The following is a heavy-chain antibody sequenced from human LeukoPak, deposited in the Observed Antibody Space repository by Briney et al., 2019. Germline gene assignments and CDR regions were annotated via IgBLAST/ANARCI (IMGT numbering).Heavy chain of an antibody. CDR2: IWNDGSNK. CDR3: ARASGPFDY. Sequence: GGSLRLSCAASGFTFSIYGMHWVPQAPGKELEWGAVIWNDGSNKYYADSVKGRFTISRDNSENTMYLQMNSLRAEDTAVYSCARASGPFDYWCQGTLVTVSS. J-gene: IGHJ4*02. CDR1: GFTFSIYG. D-gene: IGHD3-10*01. V-gene: IGHV3-33*01.